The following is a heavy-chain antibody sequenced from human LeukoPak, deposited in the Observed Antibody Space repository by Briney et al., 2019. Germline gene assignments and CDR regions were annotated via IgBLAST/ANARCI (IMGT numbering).Heavy chain of an antibody. J-gene: IGHJ6*03. CDR1: GFTFSSYW. V-gene: IGHV3-21*01. CDR3: ARSPYYYGSGRPRDPYNYYYYYMDV. Sequence: GGSLRLSCAASGFTFSSYWMSWVRQAPGKGLEWVSSISSSSSYIYYADSLKGRFTISRDNAKNSLYLQMNSLTAEDTAVYYCARSPYYYGSGRPRDPYNYYYYYMDVWGKGTTVTVSS. D-gene: IGHD3-10*01. CDR2: ISSSSSYI.